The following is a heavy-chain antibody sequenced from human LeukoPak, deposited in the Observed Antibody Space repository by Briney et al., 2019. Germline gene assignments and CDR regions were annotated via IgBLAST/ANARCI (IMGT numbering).Heavy chain of an antibody. J-gene: IGHJ4*02. Sequence: WGSLRLSCAGSGFNFSSYSMSWVRQAPWKGLEFVSSISSSSSFIYYADSVKGRFTISRDNAKKSLSLQMNSLRADDTAVYYCARGYSSSWYLDWGQGTLVTVSS. CDR1: GFNFSSYS. CDR2: ISSSSSFI. CDR3: ARGYSSSWYLD. D-gene: IGHD6-13*01. V-gene: IGHV3-21*01.